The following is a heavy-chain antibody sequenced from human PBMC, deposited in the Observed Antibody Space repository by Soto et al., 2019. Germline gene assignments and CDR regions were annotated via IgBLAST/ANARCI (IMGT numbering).Heavy chain of an antibody. J-gene: IGHJ5*02. CDR1: GDSVSSNSAA. Sequence: KQSQTLSLTCAISGDSVSSNSAAWNWIRQSPSRGLEWLGRTYYRSKWYNDYAVSVKSRITINPDTSKNQFSLQLNSVTPEDTAVYYCARDLLDDAWGNYNWFDPWGQGTLVTVSS. D-gene: IGHD7-27*01. V-gene: IGHV6-1*01. CDR2: TYYRSKWYN. CDR3: ARDLLDDAWGNYNWFDP.